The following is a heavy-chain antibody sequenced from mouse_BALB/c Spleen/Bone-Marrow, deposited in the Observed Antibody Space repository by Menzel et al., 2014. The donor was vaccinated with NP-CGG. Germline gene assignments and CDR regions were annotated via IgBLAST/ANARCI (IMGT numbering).Heavy chain of an antibody. CDR2: IDPANGNT. J-gene: IGHJ4*01. CDR3: ARWLLPYGLDY. D-gene: IGHD2-3*01. Sequence: EVKLEESGAELVKPGASVKLSCTASGFNIKDTYVHWVKQRPEQGLEWIGRIDPANGNTKYDPKFQGKATITADTSSNTAYLQLSSLTSEDTAVYYCARWLLPYGLDYWGQGTSVTVSS. CDR1: GFNIKDTY. V-gene: IGHV14-3*02.